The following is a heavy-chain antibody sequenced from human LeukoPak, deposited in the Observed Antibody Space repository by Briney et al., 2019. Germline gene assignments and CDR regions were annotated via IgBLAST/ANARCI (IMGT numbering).Heavy chain of an antibody. Sequence: RGSLRLSCAASGFTFSGYGMHWVRQAPGKGLEWVGYIRYDGSDEYYADSVKGRFTISRDNSKNTLYLQMNSLRGEDTAVYYCAKGPTSSSPRAAYWCQGILVTVSS. CDR2: IRYDGSDE. J-gene: IGHJ4*02. CDR3: AKGPTSSSPRAAY. CDR1: GFTFSGYG. V-gene: IGHV3-30*02. D-gene: IGHD6-13*01.